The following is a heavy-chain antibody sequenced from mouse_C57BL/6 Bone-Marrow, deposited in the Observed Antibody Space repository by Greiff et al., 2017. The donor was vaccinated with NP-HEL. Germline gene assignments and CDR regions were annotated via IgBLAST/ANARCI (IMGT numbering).Heavy chain of an antibody. D-gene: IGHD1-1*01. V-gene: IGHV1-80*01. Sequence: VQLQESGAELVKPGASVKISCKASGYAFSSYWMNWVKQRPGKGLEWIGQIYPGDGDTNYNGKFKGKATLTADKSSSTAYMQLSSLTSEDSAVYVCARSNYYGSRRYWYFDVWGTGTTVTVSS. CDR3: ARSNYYGSRRYWYFDV. J-gene: IGHJ1*03. CDR1: GYAFSSYW. CDR2: IYPGDGDT.